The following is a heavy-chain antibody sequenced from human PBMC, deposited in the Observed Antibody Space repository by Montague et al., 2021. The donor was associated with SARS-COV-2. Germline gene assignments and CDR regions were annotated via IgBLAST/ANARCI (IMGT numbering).Heavy chain of an antibody. Sequence: SETLSLTCTVSGDSITDVRYFWTWIRQPSGKGLEWIGTIPSSGSTYYNPSLKSRVAVSIDTSRNEFFLYLNFVTAADTAVYYCARFDYSGNCYGAEVGGRGCLVTVSS. D-gene: IGHD1-26*01. J-gene: IGHJ4*02. CDR3: ARFDYSGNCYGAEV. CDR1: GDSITDVRYF. CDR2: IPSSGST. V-gene: IGHV4-39*01.